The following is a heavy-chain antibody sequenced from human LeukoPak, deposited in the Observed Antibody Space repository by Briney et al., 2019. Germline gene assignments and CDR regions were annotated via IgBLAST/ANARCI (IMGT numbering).Heavy chain of an antibody. Sequence: SETLSLTCAVYGGSFSGYYWSWIRQPPGKGLEWIGEINHSGSTNYNLSLKSRVTISVDTSKNQFSLKLSSVTAADTAVYYCARGRPVLLWFGEPSNWFDPWGQGTLVTVSS. CDR3: ARGRPVLLWFGEPSNWFDP. V-gene: IGHV4-34*01. D-gene: IGHD3-10*01. J-gene: IGHJ5*02. CDR2: INHSGST. CDR1: GGSFSGYY.